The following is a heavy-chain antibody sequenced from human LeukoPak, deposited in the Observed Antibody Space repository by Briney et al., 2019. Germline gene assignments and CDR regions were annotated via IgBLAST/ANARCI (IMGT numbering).Heavy chain of an antibody. D-gene: IGHD3-22*01. V-gene: IGHV1-8*03. J-gene: IGHJ4*02. CDR3: ARDRSEVDSSGYSFDY. CDR2: MNPNSGNT. Sequence: ASVKVSCKASGYTFTSYDINWVRQATGQGLEWMGWMNPNSGNTGYAQKFQGRVTITRNTSISTAYMELSSLRSEDTAVYYCARDRSEVDSSGYSFDYWGQGTLVTVSS. CDR1: GYTFTSYD.